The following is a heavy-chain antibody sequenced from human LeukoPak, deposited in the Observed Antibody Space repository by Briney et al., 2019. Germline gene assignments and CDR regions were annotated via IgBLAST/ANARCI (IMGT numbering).Heavy chain of an antibody. J-gene: IGHJ5*02. Sequence: ASVKVSCKASGYTFTGYYMHWVRQAPGQGLEWMGWINPNSGGTNYAQKFQGRVTMTRDTSISTAYMELSRLRSDDTAVYYCAPLVGAKPIRGGLDPWGQGTLVTVSS. CDR1: GYTFTGYY. CDR3: APLVGAKPIRGGLDP. CDR2: INPNSGGT. V-gene: IGHV1-2*02. D-gene: IGHD2-15*01.